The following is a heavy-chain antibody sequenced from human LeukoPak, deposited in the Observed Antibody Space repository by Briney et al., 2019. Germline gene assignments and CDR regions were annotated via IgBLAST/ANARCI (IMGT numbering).Heavy chain of an antibody. CDR2: INHSGST. CDR3: ARGKELLWFGELFGWFDP. J-gene: IGHJ5*02. CDR1: GGSFSGYY. V-gene: IGHV4-34*01. Sequence: SETLFLTCAVYGGSFSGYYWSWIRQPPGKGLEWIGEINHSGSTNYNPSLKSRVTISVDTSKNQFSLKLSSVTAADTAVYYCARGKELLWFGELFGWFDPWGQGTLVTVSS. D-gene: IGHD3-10*01.